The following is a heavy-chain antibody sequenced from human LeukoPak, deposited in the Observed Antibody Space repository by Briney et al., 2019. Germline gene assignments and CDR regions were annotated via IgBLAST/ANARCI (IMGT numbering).Heavy chain of an antibody. V-gene: IGHV4-31*03. CDR2: IYYTGST. Sequence: PSQTLSLTCTVSGGSISSGGYYWNWIRQHPGKGLEWIGCIYYTGSTYYNPSLKSRVTISVDTSKNQFSLNLSSVTAADTAVYYCARRGTVTTPNYWGQGTLVTVSS. J-gene: IGHJ4*02. CDR1: GGSISSGGYY. D-gene: IGHD4-17*01. CDR3: ARRGTVTTPNY.